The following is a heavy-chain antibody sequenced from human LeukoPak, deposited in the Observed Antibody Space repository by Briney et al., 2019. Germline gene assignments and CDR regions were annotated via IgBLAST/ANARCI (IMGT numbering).Heavy chain of an antibody. Sequence: SETLSLTCTVSGGSISTSNYYWGWIRQPPGKGLEWIGSIYHSGSTYYNPSLKSRVTISVDTSKNQFSLKLSSVTAADTAVYYCARAHDYGDFFDYWGQGTLVTVSS. CDR2: IYHSGST. D-gene: IGHD4-17*01. J-gene: IGHJ4*02. CDR1: GGSISTSNYY. CDR3: ARAHDYGDFFDY. V-gene: IGHV4-39*07.